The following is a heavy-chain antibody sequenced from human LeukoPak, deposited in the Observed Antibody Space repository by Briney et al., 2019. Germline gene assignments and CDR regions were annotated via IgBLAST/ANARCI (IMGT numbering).Heavy chain of an antibody. CDR2: TKHSGST. D-gene: IGHD2-2*01. V-gene: IGHV4-34*01. CDR1: GGSFSGYY. J-gene: IGHJ6*04. CDR3: ARGRDIVVVPAAMRVRKNGMDV. Sequence: SETLSLTCAVYGGSFSGYYWSWIRQPPGKGLEWIGETKHSGSTNYNPSLKSRVTISVDTSKNQFSLKLSSVTAADTAVYYCARGRDIVVVPAAMRVRKNGMDVWGKGTTVTVSS.